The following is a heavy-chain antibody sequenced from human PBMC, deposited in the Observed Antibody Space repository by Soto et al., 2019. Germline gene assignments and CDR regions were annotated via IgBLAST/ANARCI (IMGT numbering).Heavy chain of an antibody. J-gene: IGHJ6*02. Sequence: ASVKVSCKASGGTFSSYAISWVRQAPGQGLEWMGGIIPIFGTANYAQKFQGRVTITADKSTSTAYMELSSLGSEDTAVYYCARVTGPNYDFWSGYYPDYYYYGMDVWGQGTTVTVSS. CDR1: GGTFSSYA. CDR2: IIPIFGTA. V-gene: IGHV1-69*06. CDR3: ARVTGPNYDFWSGYYPDYYYYGMDV. D-gene: IGHD3-3*01.